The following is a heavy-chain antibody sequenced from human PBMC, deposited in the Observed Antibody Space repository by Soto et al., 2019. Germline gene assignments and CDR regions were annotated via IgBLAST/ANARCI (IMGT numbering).Heavy chain of an antibody. Sequence: ASVKVSCKASGYTFTSYGISWVRQAPGQGLEWMGWISAYNGNTNYAQKLQGRVTMTTDTSTSTAYRELRSLRSDDTAVYYCAREGVGVFYYYYYMDVPGKSTTVTVSS. D-gene: IGHD3-16*01. CDR3: AREGVGVFYYYYYMDV. V-gene: IGHV1-18*01. CDR2: ISAYNGNT. J-gene: IGHJ6*03. CDR1: GYTFTSYG.